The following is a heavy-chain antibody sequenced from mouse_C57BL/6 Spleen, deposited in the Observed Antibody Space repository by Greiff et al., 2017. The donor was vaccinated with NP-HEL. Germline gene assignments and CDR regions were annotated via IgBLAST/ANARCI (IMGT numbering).Heavy chain of an antibody. CDR2: ISYSGST. Sequence: DVKLQESGPGMVKPSQSLSLTCTVTGYSITSGYDWHWIRHFPGNKLEWMGYISYSGSTNYNPSLKSRISITHDTSKNHFFLKLNSVTTEDTATYYCARGLPHYFDYWGQGTTLTVSS. CDR1: GYSITSGYD. CDR3: ARGLPHYFDY. J-gene: IGHJ2*01. D-gene: IGHD3-1*01. V-gene: IGHV3-1*01.